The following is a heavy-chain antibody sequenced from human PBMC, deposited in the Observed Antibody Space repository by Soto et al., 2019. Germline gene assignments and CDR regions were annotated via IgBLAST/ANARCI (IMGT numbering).Heavy chain of an antibody. CDR3: ARDPVVAVAGNGRVGWIFDY. Sequence: QVQLVESGGGVVQPGRSLRLSCAASGFTFSSYAMHWVRQAPGKGLEWVAVISYDGSNKYYADSVKGRFTISRDNSKNTLYLQMNSLRAEDTAVYYRARDPVVAVAGNGRVGWIFDYWGQGTLVTVSS. V-gene: IGHV3-30-3*01. D-gene: IGHD6-19*01. CDR1: GFTFSSYA. J-gene: IGHJ4*02. CDR2: ISYDGSNK.